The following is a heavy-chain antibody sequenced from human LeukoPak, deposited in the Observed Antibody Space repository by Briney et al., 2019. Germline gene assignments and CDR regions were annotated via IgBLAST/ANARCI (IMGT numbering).Heavy chain of an antibody. J-gene: IGHJ4*02. CDR2: IYYSGDD. V-gene: IGHV4-39*07. Sequence: SETLSLTCTVSGGSVTSSSHYWGWIRQPPGEGLEWIASIYYSGDDYYNPSLKSRATISVDTSKNQFSLKLSSVTAADTAVYYCASLGSTSSYMDYWGQGTLVTVSS. D-gene: IGHD2-2*01. CDR3: ASLGSTSSYMDY. CDR1: GGSVTSSSHY.